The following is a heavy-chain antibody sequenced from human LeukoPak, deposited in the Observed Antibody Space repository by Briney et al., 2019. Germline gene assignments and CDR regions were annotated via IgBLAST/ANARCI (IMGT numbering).Heavy chain of an antibody. CDR1: GFIFSDSA. J-gene: IGHJ4*02. V-gene: IGHV3-73*01. D-gene: IGHD4-23*01. CDR3: TGGNDY. CDR2: IRSKTNSYAT. Sequence: PGGSLRLSCAASGFIFSDSAIQWVRQASGKGLEWVGRIRSKTNSYATAYGASVKGRFTFSRDDSKNTAYLQMNSLKIEDTAVYYCTGGNDYWGRGTLVTVSS.